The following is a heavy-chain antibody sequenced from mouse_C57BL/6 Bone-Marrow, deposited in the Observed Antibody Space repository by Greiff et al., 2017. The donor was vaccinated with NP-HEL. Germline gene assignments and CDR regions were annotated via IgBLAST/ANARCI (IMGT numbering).Heavy chain of an antibody. V-gene: IGHV1-69*01. CDR2: IDPSDSYT. CDR3: ARLVTTVGTRYFEV. J-gene: IGHJ1*03. D-gene: IGHD1-1*01. CDR1: GYTFTSYW. Sequence: QVQLQQPGAELVMPGASVKLSCKASGYTFTSYWMHWVKQRPGQGLEWIGEIDPSDSYTNYNQTFKGKSTLTVDESSSTAYMQLSSLTSEDSAVYYCARLVTTVGTRYFEVWGTGTTVTVSS.